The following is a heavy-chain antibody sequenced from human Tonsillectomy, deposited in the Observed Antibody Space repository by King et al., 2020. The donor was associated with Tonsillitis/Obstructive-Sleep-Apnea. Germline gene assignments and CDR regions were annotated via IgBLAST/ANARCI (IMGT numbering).Heavy chain of an antibody. D-gene: IGHD3-3*01. Sequence: VQLVESGAEVKKPGESLKISCKGSGYSFTNYWIGWVRQMPGKGLEWMGIVYPDDSDTRYSPSFQGQVTIPVDKSISPAYLQWSSLKASDTAMYDCARQGSDFLDVWGQGTTVTVSS. CDR2: VYPDDSDT. V-gene: IGHV5-51*01. CDR3: ARQGSDFLDV. J-gene: IGHJ6*02. CDR1: GYSFTNYW.